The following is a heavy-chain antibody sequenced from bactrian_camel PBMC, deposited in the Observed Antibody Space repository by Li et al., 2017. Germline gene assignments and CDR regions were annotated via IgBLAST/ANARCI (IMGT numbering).Heavy chain of an antibody. Sequence: HVQLVESGGGLVQPGGSLRLSCAASGFTFRGYWMSWVRQAPGKGLEWVSRINTGGSSTYYADSVKGRFTISRDNAKNTLYLQMSSLKPEDTAMYYCAADWATIRYGGYKNCRENYNYWGQGTQVTVS. CDR3: AADWATIRYGGYKNCRENYNY. V-gene: IGHV3S1*01. D-gene: IGHD2*01. CDR1: GFTFRGYW. J-gene: IGHJ4*01. CDR2: INTGGSST.